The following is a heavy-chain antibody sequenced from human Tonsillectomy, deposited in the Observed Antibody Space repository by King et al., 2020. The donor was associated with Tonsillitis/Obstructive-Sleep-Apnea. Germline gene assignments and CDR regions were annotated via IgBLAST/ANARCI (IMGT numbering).Heavy chain of an antibody. CDR2: ISAYNGNT. D-gene: IGHD3-22*01. J-gene: IGHJ4*02. Sequence: QLVQSGAEVKKPGASVKVSCKASGYTFTSYGISWVRQAPGQGLEWMGWISAYNGNTNYAQKLQGRVTMTTDTSTSTAYMELGSLRSDDTAVYYCARDLGYYYDSSGYVGSDYWGQGTLVTVSS. V-gene: IGHV1-18*01. CDR3: ARDLGYYYDSSGYVGSDY. CDR1: GYTFTSYG.